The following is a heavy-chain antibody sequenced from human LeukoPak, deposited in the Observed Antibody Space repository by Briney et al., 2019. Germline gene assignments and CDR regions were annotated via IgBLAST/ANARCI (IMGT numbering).Heavy chain of an antibody. CDR2: ISGSGVST. J-gene: IGHJ4*02. D-gene: IGHD6-13*01. Sequence: GGALRLSCAGSGFTFSSYAMNWVRQAPGKGLEWVSGISGSGVSTFYADSVKGRFTISRDNPKNTLYLQMNSLRAEDTALYYCAKGASTWFYFDYWGQGTLVTVSS. V-gene: IGHV3-23*01. CDR1: GFTFSSYA. CDR3: AKGASTWFYFDY.